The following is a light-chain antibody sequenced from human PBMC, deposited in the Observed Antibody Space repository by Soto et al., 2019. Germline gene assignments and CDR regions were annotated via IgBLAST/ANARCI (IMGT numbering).Light chain of an antibody. V-gene: IGKV1-8*01. Sequence: AIRVTQSPSSLSASTGDRVTITCRASQDIRDYLVWYQQKPGKAPKVLIHAASTLQGGVSSRFSGSRSGTDFTLTINSLQPEDFATYYCQHYYTYPWTFGQGTKVEV. CDR2: AAS. CDR1: QDIRDY. CDR3: QHYYTYPWT. J-gene: IGKJ1*01.